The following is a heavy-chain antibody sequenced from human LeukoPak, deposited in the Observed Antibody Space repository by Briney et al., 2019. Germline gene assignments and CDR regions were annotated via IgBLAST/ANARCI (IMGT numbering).Heavy chain of an antibody. V-gene: IGHV3-74*01. D-gene: IGHD5-18*01. CDR2: TKSDGSRS. Sequence: GGSLRLSCAASGFQFSRHWIHWVRQIPGKGLVWVSRTKSDGSRSDYADIVKGRFTISRDNAKNTLYLQMNSLKTEDTAVYYCTRIRARGIQLPVRGDYWGQGTLVTISS. CDR3: TRIRARGIQLPVRGDY. CDR1: GFQFSRHW. J-gene: IGHJ4*02.